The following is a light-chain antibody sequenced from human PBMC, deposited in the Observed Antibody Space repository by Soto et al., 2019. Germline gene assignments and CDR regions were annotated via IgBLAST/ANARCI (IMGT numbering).Light chain of an antibody. J-gene: IGKJ1*01. CDR3: QQYGSSPWT. V-gene: IGKV3-20*01. CDR2: GAS. Sequence: EIVLTQSPGTLSLSPGERATLSCRACQSVSSNYLAWYQQKPGQAPRPLIYGASSRATGIPDRFSGSGAGTDFTLTISRLESEDFAVYYCQQYGSSPWTFGQGTEVEIK. CDR1: QSVSSNY.